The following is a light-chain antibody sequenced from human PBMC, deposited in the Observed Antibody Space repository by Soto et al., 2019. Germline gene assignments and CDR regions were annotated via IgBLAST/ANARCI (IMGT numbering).Light chain of an antibody. CDR1: QSVLYSTNNKNY. V-gene: IGKV4-1*01. Sequence: DIVMTQSPDSLAVSLGERATINCKSGQSVLYSTNNKNYLAWYQQKPGQPPKLLIYWAATRESGVPDRFSGSGSGTDFTLTISSLQAEDVAVYYCQQYYITPLTFGGGTKVEIK. CDR2: WAA. J-gene: IGKJ4*01. CDR3: QQYYITPLT.